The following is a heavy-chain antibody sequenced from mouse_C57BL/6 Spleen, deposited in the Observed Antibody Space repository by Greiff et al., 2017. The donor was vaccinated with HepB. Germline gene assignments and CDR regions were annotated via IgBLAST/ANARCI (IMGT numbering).Heavy chain of an antibody. V-gene: IGHV1-64*01. D-gene: IGHD1-1*01. CDR3: AREATVRGFDY. J-gene: IGHJ2*01. CDR1: GYTFTSYW. CDR2: IHPNSGST. Sequence: QVQLKQPGAELVKPGASVKLSCKASGYTFTSYWMHWVKQRPGQGLEWIGMIHPNSGSTNYNEKFKSKATLTVDKSSSTAYMQLSSLTSEDSAVYYCAREATVRGFDYWGQGTTLTVSS.